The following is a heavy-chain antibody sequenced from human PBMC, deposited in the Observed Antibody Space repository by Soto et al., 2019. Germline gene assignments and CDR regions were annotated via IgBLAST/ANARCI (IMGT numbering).Heavy chain of an antibody. D-gene: IGHD2-15*01. J-gene: IGHJ4*02. Sequence: PGGSLRLSCAASGFTFSSYWMSWVRQAPWKGLEWVANIKQDGSEKYYVDPVKGRFTISRDNAKNSLYLQMNSLRAEDTAVYYCARLMDIVVVVAAIDYWGQGTLVTVSS. CDR3: ARLMDIVVVVAAIDY. V-gene: IGHV3-7*01. CDR2: IKQDGSEK. CDR1: GFTFSSYW.